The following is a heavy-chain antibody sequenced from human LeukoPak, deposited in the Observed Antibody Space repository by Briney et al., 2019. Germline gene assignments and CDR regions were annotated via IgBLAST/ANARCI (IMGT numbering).Heavy chain of an antibody. CDR3: ARGKEPTYYYYYGMDV. J-gene: IGHJ6*02. Sequence: GASVKVSCKASGYTFTSYAMRWVRQAPGQRLEWMGWINAGNGNTKYSQKFQGRVTITRDTSASTAYMELSSLRSEDTAVYYCARGKEPTYYYYYGMDVWGQGTTVTVSS. D-gene: IGHD1-26*01. V-gene: IGHV1-3*01. CDR1: GYTFTSYA. CDR2: INAGNGNT.